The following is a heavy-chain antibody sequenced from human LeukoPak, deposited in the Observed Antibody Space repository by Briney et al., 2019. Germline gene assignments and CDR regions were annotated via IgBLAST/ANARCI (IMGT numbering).Heavy chain of an antibody. Sequence: PGGFLRLSCAASGFTFEHYGMSWVRHAPGKGLEWVSGITWDAAKIGYADSVKGRFTISRDNAKKSLYVQMHSLRAEDTALYYCATSDQIIMMDAFDIWGQGTMVIVSS. V-gene: IGHV3-20*04. CDR3: ATSDQIIMMDAFDI. CDR2: ITWDAAKI. D-gene: IGHD3-16*01. CDR1: GFTFEHYG. J-gene: IGHJ3*02.